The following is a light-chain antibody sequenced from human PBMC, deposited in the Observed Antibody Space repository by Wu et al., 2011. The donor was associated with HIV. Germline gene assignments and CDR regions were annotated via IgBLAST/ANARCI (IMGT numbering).Light chain of an antibody. CDR1: QSVSSRY. CDR3: QQYGSSPNT. V-gene: IGKV3-20*01. Sequence: TLSCRASQSVSSRYLAWYQXKPGQSPRLLIYGTSSRATGFPDRFSGSGLGQTFTLTISRLEPEDFAVYYCQQYGSSPNTFGQGTKLEIK. J-gene: IGKJ2*01. CDR2: GTS.